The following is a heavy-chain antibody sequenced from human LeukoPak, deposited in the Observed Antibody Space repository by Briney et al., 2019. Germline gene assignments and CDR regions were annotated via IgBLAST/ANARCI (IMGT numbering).Heavy chain of an antibody. CDR2: INSERTST. CDR1: GMTLNSYW. J-gene: IGHJ3*01. Sequence: ESGGSLRLSCAASGMTLNSYWMHWVRQVPGKGLVWVSRINSERTSTDYADSVKGRFTISRDNAKNTLYLQMNSLRAEDTAVYNCVRVGITMVRTDAFDVWGLGTMVIVSS. V-gene: IGHV3-74*01. CDR3: VRVGITMVRTDAFDV. D-gene: IGHD3-10*01.